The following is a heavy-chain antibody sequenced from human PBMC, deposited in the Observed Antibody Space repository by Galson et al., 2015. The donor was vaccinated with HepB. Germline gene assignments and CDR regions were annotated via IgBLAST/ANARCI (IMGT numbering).Heavy chain of an antibody. J-gene: IGHJ4*02. CDR1: GFTFSSYA. V-gene: IGHV3-30-3*01. CDR3: ARDTETGRTFDY. D-gene: IGHD1/OR15-1a*01. CDR2: ISYDGSNK. Sequence: SLRLSCAASGFTFSSYAMHWVRQAPGKGLEWVAVISYDGSNKYYADSVKGRFTISRDNSKNTLYLQMNSLRAEDTAVYYCARDTETGRTFDYWGQGTLVTVSS.